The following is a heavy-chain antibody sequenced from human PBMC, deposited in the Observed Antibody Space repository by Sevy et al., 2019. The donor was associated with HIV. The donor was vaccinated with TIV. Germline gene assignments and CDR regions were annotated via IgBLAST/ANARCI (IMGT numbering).Heavy chain of an antibody. CDR1: GYTFTSYY. Sequence: ASVKVSCKASGYTFTSYYMHWVRQAPGQGLEWMGIINPSGGSTSYAQKFQGRVTMTRDTSTSTVYMELSSVSSEDTAVYYCARESRQYSSGWYYYYYYGMDVWGQGTTVTVSS. J-gene: IGHJ6*02. CDR2: INPSGGST. V-gene: IGHV1-46*01. D-gene: IGHD6-19*01. CDR3: ARESRQYSSGWYYYYYYGMDV.